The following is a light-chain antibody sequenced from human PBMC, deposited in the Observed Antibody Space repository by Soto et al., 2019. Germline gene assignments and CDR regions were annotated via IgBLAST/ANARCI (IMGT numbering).Light chain of an antibody. CDR1: SDDVGGYNY. V-gene: IGLV2-14*03. J-gene: IGLJ1*01. Sequence: QSALTQPASVSGSPGQSITISCTGTSDDVGGYNYVSWYQQHPGKVPQLIVYDVTNRPSGVSIRFSGSKSGNTASLTISGLQAEDEADYYCSPFVGSSGLYVFGTGTKLTVL. CDR2: DVT. CDR3: SPFVGSSGLYV.